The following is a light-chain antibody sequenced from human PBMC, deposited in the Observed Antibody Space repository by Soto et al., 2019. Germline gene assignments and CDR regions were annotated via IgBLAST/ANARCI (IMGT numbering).Light chain of an antibody. J-gene: IGLJ3*02. V-gene: IGLV1-51*01. CDR3: GAWDSSLSIGG. Sequence: QSVLTQPPSVSAAPGQTVTISCSGSGSNIGNNFVSWYQQFPGTAPKLLIYDNNKRPSGIPDRFSGSKSGTSATLDITGLQTGDEADYYCGAWDSSLSIGGFGGGTKLTVL. CDR2: DNN. CDR1: GSNIGNNF.